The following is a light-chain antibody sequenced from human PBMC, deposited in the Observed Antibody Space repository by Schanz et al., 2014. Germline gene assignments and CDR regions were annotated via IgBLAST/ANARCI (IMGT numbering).Light chain of an antibody. J-gene: IGLJ3*02. CDR3: GTWDTSLTVVM. CDR2: ANN. Sequence: QSVLTQPPSVSAAPGQKVTISCSGNTSNIGGNFVSWYQHLPGTTPKLLILANNERPSGIPARFSGAKSGTSATLDITGLQTGDEADYFCGTWDTSLTVVMFGAGTKLTVL. V-gene: IGLV1-51*01. CDR1: TSNIGGNF.